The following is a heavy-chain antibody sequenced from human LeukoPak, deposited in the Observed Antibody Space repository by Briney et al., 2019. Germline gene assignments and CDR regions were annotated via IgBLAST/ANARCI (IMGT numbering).Heavy chain of an antibody. CDR2: YDYSEKT. CDR3: ARTDAIYCSSTSCYDY. Sequence: SETLSLSCTVSGVSVSSGFFYWSWIRQPPGKGLVWVVSYDYSEKTNSNPSLKRLTTISVDTSKNQLTLKLRSVTAADTAEYYCARTDAIYCSSTSCYDYWGQGTLVIVSS. J-gene: IGHJ4*02. D-gene: IGHD2-2*01. CDR1: GVSVSSGFFY. V-gene: IGHV4-61*01.